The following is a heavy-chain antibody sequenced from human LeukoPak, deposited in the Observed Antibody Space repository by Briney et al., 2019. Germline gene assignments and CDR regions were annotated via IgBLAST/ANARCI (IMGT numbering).Heavy chain of an antibody. J-gene: IGHJ3*02. CDR3: ATPRDGDYQNDAFDI. D-gene: IGHD4-17*01. Sequence: ASVKVSCKASGFTFTSSAMQWVRQARGQRLEWIGWIVVGSGNTNYAQKFQERVTITRDMSTSTAHMELSSLRSEDTAVYYCATPRDGDYQNDAFDIWGQGTMVTVSS. CDR1: GFTFTSSA. V-gene: IGHV1-58*02. CDR2: IVVGSGNT.